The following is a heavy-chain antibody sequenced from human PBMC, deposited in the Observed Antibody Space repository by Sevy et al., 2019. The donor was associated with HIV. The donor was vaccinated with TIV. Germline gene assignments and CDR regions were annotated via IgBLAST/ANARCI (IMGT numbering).Heavy chain of an antibody. Sequence: AGSLRLSCAASGFTFSSYAMSWVRQAPGKVLEWVSAIRGSGGSTYYADSVKGRFTISRDNSKNTLYLQMNSLRAEDAAAYDCAKVLPSTVFGVAKEGNFDYWGQGTLVTVSS. D-gene: IGHD3-3*01. CDR2: IRGSGGST. J-gene: IGHJ4*02. CDR3: AKVLPSTVFGVAKEGNFDY. CDR1: GFTFSSYA. V-gene: IGHV3-23*01.